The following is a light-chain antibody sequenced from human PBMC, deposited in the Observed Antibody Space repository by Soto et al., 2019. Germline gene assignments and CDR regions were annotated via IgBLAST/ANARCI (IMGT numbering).Light chain of an antibody. CDR1: QSVRSSY. J-gene: IGKJ1*01. Sequence: EIVLTQSPGTLSLSPGERATLSCRASQSVRSSYLAWYQQKPGQAPRLLIYDASSRATGIPDRFSGSGSGTDFTLTISRLEPEDFAVYYCRQYGSSPWTFGQGTKVEIK. CDR3: RQYGSSPWT. CDR2: DAS. V-gene: IGKV3-20*01.